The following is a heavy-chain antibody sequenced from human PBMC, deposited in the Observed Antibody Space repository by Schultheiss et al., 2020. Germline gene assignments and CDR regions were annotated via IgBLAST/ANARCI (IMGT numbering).Heavy chain of an antibody. CDR1: GFTFSSYG. J-gene: IGHJ5*02. CDR2: ISGSGDET. D-gene: IGHD5-24*01. V-gene: IGHV3-23*01. CDR3: AKDGRYNGNYYGYWFDP. Sequence: GGSLRLSCAVSGFTFSSYGMNWVRQAPGKGPEWVSSISGSGDETQYTDSVKGRFIISRDNSRNVMYLQVNSLGAEDTAIYYCAKDGRYNGNYYGYWFDPWGQGTLVTVSS.